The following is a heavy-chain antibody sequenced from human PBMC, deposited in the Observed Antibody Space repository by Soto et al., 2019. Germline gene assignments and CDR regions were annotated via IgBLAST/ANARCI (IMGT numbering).Heavy chain of an antibody. CDR2: IYSGGST. D-gene: IGHD2-2*02. J-gene: IGHJ6*02. CDR3: ARDYCSSTSCYRGWGDYYYYGMDV. Sequence: GGSLRLSCAASGFTVSSNYMSWVRQAPGKGLEWVSVIYSGGSTYYADSVKGRFTISRDNSKNTLYLQMNSLRAEDTAVYYCARDYCSSTSCYRGWGDYYYYGMDVWGQGTTVTVSS. V-gene: IGHV3-53*01. CDR1: GFTVSSNY.